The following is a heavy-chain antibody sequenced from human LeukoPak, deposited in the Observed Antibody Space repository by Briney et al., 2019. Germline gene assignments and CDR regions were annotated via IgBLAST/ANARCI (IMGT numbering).Heavy chain of an antibody. D-gene: IGHD6-13*01. CDR2: ISTSTTTI. CDR3: AKGQPTRYSSSWYFDY. Sequence: GGSLRLSCEPSGFTFSSYGMNWVRQAPGKGLEWISYISTSTTTIYYANSVKGRFTISRDNAKNSLYLQMNSLRAEDTALYYCAKGQPTRYSSSWYFDYWGQGTLVTVSS. J-gene: IGHJ4*02. V-gene: IGHV3-48*04. CDR1: GFTFSSYG.